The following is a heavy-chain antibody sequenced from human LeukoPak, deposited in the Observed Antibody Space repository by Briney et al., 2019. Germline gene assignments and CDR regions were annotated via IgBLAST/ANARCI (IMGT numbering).Heavy chain of an antibody. CDR2: ISGSGGST. CDR1: GFTFSSYA. Sequence: GGSLRLSCAASGFTFSSYAMSWVRQAPGKGLEWVSAISGSGGSTYYADSVKGRFTISRDNAKNTLFLQMNSLRVEDTGFYYCARDAGWGRLDSWGQGALVTVSS. D-gene: IGHD3-16*01. V-gene: IGHV3-23*01. J-gene: IGHJ4*02. CDR3: ARDAGWGRLDS.